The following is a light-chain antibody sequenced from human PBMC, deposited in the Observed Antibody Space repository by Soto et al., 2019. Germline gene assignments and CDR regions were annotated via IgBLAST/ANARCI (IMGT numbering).Light chain of an antibody. Sequence: EIMMTQSPDTLSVSPGERATLSCRASQSVSSHLAWYQQKLGQAPRLLIYGTSSRATGIPDRFSGSGSGTDFTLTISRLEPEDFAVYYCQLYATSSYTFGQGTKVDI. CDR2: GTS. CDR1: QSVSSH. CDR3: QLYATSSYT. J-gene: IGKJ2*01. V-gene: IGKV3-20*01.